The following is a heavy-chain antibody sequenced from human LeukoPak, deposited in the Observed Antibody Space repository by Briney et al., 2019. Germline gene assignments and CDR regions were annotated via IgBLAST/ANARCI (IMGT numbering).Heavy chain of an antibody. Sequence: SETLSLTCTVSGGSISSSSYYWGWIRQPPGKGLEWIGSIYYSGSTYYNPSLKSRVTISVDTSKNQFSLKLSSVTAADTAVYYCARHWIGYSSSGEDYWGQGTLVTVSS. CDR2: IYYSGST. CDR1: GGSISSSSYY. J-gene: IGHJ4*02. D-gene: IGHD6-13*01. CDR3: ARHWIGYSSSGEDY. V-gene: IGHV4-39*01.